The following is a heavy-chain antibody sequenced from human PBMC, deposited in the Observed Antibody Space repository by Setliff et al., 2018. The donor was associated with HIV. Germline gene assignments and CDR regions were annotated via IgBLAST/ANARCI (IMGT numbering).Heavy chain of an antibody. V-gene: IGHV1-69*13. CDR2: IIPIFGTA. D-gene: IGHD4-17*01. Sequence: GASVKVSCKASGGTFSSYAISWVRQAPGQWLEWMGGIIPIFGTANYAQKFQGRVTITADESTSTAYMELSSLRSEDTAVYYCARDQGLTVTHSDDAFDIWGQGTMVTVSS. J-gene: IGHJ3*02. CDR3: ARDQGLTVTHSDDAFDI. CDR1: GGTFSSYA.